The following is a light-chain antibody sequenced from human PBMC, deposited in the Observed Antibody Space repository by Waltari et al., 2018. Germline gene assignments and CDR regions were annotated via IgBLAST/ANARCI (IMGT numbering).Light chain of an antibody. V-gene: IGKV3-15*01. J-gene: IGKJ5*01. CDR1: QRIKNN. Sequence: ETVMTQSPATLSVYPGERATLSCRASQRIKNNIAWDQQKGGQAPRLLLFDASTRATGISARFSGSGYGTEFTLTISSLQSEDFAVYYCQQYDNWPLTFGQGTRLDIK. CDR3: QQYDNWPLT. CDR2: DAS.